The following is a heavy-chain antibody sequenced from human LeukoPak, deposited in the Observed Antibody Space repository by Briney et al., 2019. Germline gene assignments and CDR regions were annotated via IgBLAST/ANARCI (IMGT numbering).Heavy chain of an antibody. CDR2: INHSGGT. CDR3: ARDLYGMDV. Sequence: PSETLSLTCAVYGGSFSGYYWSWIRQPPGKGLEWIGEINHSGGTNYNPSLKSRVTISVDTSKNQFSLKLSSVTAADTAVYYCARDLYGMDVWGQGTTVTVSS. CDR1: GGSFSGYY. J-gene: IGHJ6*02. V-gene: IGHV4-34*01.